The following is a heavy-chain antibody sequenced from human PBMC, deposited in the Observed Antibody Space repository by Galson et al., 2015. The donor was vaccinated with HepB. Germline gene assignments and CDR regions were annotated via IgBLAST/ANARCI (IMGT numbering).Heavy chain of an antibody. CDR2: ISADSGDT. J-gene: IGHJ4*02. V-gene: IGHV1-18*01. Sequence: QSGAEVKKPGASVKVSCKASGYAFTTYAITWVRQAPGQGLEWMGWISADSGDTNYAQNLRGRVTMTTDTSTGTAYLELRSLRYDDTAVYYGARGRYYFEISGDREFDYWGQGTLVTVSS. CDR3: ARGRYYFEISGDREFDY. CDR1: GYAFTTYA. D-gene: IGHD3-22*01.